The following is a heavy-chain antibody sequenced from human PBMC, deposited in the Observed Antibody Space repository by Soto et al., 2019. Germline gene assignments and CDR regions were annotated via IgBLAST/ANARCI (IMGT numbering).Heavy chain of an antibody. D-gene: IGHD3-16*02. CDR1: GFTYESYA. J-gene: IGHJ4*02. CDR3: AISTGGFGGLFVVPSDY. CDR2: INSDGTVA. V-gene: IGHV3-23*01. Sequence: EVQLLESGGGLVQPGGSLRLSCAASGFTYESYAMSWVRQAPGKGLEWVAGINSDGTVAHYADSVKGRFAISRDNSKNTLSLEITCLRADDTGLYYCAISTGGFGGLFVVPSDYWGQGNLVTVSS.